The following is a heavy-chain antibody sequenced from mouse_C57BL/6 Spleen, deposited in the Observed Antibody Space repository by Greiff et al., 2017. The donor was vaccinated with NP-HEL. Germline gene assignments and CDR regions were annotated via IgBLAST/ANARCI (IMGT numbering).Heavy chain of an antibody. V-gene: IGHV6-3*01. Sequence: EVKVEESGGGLVQPGGSMKLSCVASGFTFSNYWMNWVRQSPEKGLEWVAQIRLKSDNYATHYAESVKGRFTISRDDSKSSVYLQMNNLRAEDTGIYYCTKLLWLRRGYYFDYWGQGTTLTVSS. D-gene: IGHD2-2*01. J-gene: IGHJ2*01. CDR2: IRLKSDNYAT. CDR1: GFTFSNYW. CDR3: TKLLWLRRGYYFDY.